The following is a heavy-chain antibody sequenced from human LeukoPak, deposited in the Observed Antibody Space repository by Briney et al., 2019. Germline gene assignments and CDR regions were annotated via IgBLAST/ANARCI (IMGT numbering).Heavy chain of an antibody. V-gene: IGHV3-7*01. CDR3: ARDDAFDI. CDR2: IKDDGSEK. Sequence: PGGSLRLSCAASGFTFSSYSMSWVRQAPGKGLEWVANIKDDGSEKYYVDSVKGRFTISRDNAKNSLYLQMNSLRAEDTAVYYCARDDAFDIWGQGTMVTVSS. CDR1: GFTFSSYS. J-gene: IGHJ3*02.